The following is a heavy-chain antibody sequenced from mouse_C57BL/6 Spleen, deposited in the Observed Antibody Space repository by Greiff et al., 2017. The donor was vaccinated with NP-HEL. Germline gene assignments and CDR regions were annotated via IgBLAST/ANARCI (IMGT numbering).Heavy chain of an antibody. J-gene: IGHJ1*03. CDR2: IYPGDGDT. CDR3: ARDGYYVAWYFDV. D-gene: IGHD2-3*01. Sequence: LVESGPELVKPGASVKISCKASGYAFSSSWMNWVKQRPGKGLEWIGRIYPGDGDTNYNGKFKGKATLTADKSSSTAYMQLSSLTSEDSAVYFCARDGYYVAWYFDVWGTGTTVTVSS. V-gene: IGHV1-82*01. CDR1: GYAFSSSW.